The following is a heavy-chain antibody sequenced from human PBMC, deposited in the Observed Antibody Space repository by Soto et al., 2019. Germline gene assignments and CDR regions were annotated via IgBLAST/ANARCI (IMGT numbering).Heavy chain of an antibody. CDR1: GGTFSTYA. Sequence: ASVNVSCKASGGTFSTYAIDWVRQAPGQGLEWMGGIIPLFGTAKYAQNFQGRITITADESTNTAYMELRSLRSQDTAVYYCARGVHYDSSGYYYFYWGQGTLVTVSS. CDR2: IIPLFGTA. CDR3: ARGVHYDSSGYYYFY. D-gene: IGHD3-22*01. J-gene: IGHJ4*02. V-gene: IGHV1-69*13.